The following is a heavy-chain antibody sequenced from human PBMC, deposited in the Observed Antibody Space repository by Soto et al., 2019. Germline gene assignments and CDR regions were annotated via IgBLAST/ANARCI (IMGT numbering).Heavy chain of an antibody. Sequence: QVQLQESGPGLVRPSETLSLTCSVSGGSISSGGYYWSWIRQHPGKGLEWIGDIYHSGSTYYNPALRSRVIISVDTSMNQFSLKMTSVTAADAAVYYCARANGYRYGYWFDPWGQGTLVAVSS. J-gene: IGHJ5*02. D-gene: IGHD5-18*01. CDR1: GGSISSGGYY. V-gene: IGHV4-31*03. CDR2: IYHSGST. CDR3: ARANGYRYGYWFDP.